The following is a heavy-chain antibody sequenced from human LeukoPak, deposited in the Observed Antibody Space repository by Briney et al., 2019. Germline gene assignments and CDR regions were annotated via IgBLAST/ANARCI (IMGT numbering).Heavy chain of an antibody. CDR3: ARVGGSYYYYYYMDV. V-gene: IGHV4-38-2*02. CDR1: GYSISSGHY. D-gene: IGHD1-26*01. J-gene: IGHJ6*03. Sequence: SETLSLTCTVSGYSISSGHYWGWIRQSPGKGLEWIGSIHHSGTTYYNPSLKSRLTMSVDTSKNQFSLKLSSVTAADTAVYYCARVGGSYYYYYYMDVWGKGTTVTVSS. CDR2: IHHSGTT.